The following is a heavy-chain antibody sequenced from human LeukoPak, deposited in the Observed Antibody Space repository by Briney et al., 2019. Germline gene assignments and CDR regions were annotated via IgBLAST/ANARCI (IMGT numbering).Heavy chain of an antibody. V-gene: IGHV3-30*18. D-gene: IGHD4-17*01. Sequence: GGSLRLSCAASGFTFSSYGMHWVRQTPGKGLEWVGIMSNSGENTFYGEAVKGRFTISRDNSQNTLYLQMNSLRPEDTAVYYCAKGGASVTRYVDYWGQGTLVTVSS. CDR3: AKGGASVTRYVDY. J-gene: IGHJ4*02. CDR1: GFTFSSYG. CDR2: MSNSGENT.